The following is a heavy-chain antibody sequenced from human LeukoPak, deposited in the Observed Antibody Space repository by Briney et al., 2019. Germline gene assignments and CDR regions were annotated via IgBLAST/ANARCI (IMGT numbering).Heavy chain of an antibody. CDR1: GGSFSTYY. V-gene: IGHV4-34*01. J-gene: IGHJ4*02. CDR2: INHSEGT. Sequence: TSETLSLTCAVYGGSFSTYYWSWIRQPPGKGLEWIGEINHSEGTNYNPSLKSRVTMSLDTSKNQFSLKLSSVTAADTAVYYCARYNRGVGAASDYWGQGTLVTVSS. D-gene: IGHD2-15*01. CDR3: ARYNRGVGAASDY.